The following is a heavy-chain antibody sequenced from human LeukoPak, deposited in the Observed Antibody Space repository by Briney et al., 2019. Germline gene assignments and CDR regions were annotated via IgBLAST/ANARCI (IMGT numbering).Heavy chain of an antibody. CDR3: AKAMYYDFWSGYPKGSNYYYYMDV. V-gene: IGHV3-23*01. CDR1: GFSFSSYG. CDR2: ISGSGGVT. D-gene: IGHD3-3*01. Sequence: GGSLRLSCAASGFSFSSYGMSWVRQAPGKGLEWVSGISGSGGVTYYADSVKGRFTISRDNSKNMLYLQMNSLRAEDTAVYYCAKAMYYDFWSGYPKGSNYYYYMDVWGKGTTVTVSS. J-gene: IGHJ6*03.